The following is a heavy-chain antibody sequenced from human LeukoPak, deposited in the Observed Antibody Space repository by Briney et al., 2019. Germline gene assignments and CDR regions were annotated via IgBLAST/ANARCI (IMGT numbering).Heavy chain of an antibody. D-gene: IGHD3-22*01. CDR3: VLGYDSSGYYPPAVAFDI. Sequence: SETLSLTCTVSGGSISSSSYYWGWIRQPPGKGLEWIGSIYYSGSTYYNPSLKSRVTISVDTSKNQFSLKLSSVTAADTAVYYCVLGYDSSGYYPPAVAFDIWGQGTMVTVSS. CDR1: GGSISSSSYY. CDR2: IYYSGST. V-gene: IGHV4-39*01. J-gene: IGHJ3*02.